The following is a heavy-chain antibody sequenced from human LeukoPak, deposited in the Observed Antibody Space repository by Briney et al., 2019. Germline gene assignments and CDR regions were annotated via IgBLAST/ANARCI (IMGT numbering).Heavy chain of an antibody. CDR2: ISSSSSYI. V-gene: IGHV3-21*01. Sequence: GGSLRLSCAASGFTVSSSCMSWVRQAPGKGLEWVSSISSSSSYIYYADSVKGRFTISRDNAKNSLYLQMNSLRAEDTAVYYCARGYDYGDYVVYWGQGTLVTVSS. CDR1: GFTVSSSC. D-gene: IGHD4-17*01. CDR3: ARGYDYGDYVVY. J-gene: IGHJ4*02.